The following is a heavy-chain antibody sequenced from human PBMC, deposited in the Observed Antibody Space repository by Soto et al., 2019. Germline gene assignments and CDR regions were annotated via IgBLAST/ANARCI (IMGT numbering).Heavy chain of an antibody. CDR2: IIPIFGTA. D-gene: IGHD4-17*01. Sequence: PVKVSCKASGVTFSSYAISWVRQAPGQGLEWMGGIIPIFGTANYAQKFQGRVTITADESTSTAYMELSSLRSEDTAVYYCARDGGDYGDYVAYYYGMDVWGQGTTVTVSS. J-gene: IGHJ6*02. CDR1: GVTFSSYA. CDR3: ARDGGDYGDYVAYYYGMDV. V-gene: IGHV1-69*13.